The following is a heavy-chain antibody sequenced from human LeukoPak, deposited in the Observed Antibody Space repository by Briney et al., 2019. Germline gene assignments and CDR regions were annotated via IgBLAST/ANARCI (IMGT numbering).Heavy chain of an antibody. D-gene: IGHD3-22*01. J-gene: IGHJ5*02. Sequence: SETLSLTCTVSGYAISSDYYWTWVRQPPGKGLESIGSIYHSGSTYYNPSLKSRVTISIDTSKNHFSLKVNSVTAADTAVYYCSRGSIYDSRGVDPWGQGTLVTVSS. CDR3: SRGSIYDSRGVDP. CDR1: GYAISSDYY. V-gene: IGHV4-38-2*02. CDR2: IYHSGST.